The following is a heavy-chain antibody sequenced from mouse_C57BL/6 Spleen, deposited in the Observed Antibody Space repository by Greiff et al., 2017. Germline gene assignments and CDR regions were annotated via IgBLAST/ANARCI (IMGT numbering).Heavy chain of an antibody. CDR3: ARGIANWYYFDY. J-gene: IGHJ2*01. V-gene: IGHV1-69*01. Sequence: QVQLQQPGAELVMPGASVKLSCKASGYTFTSYWMHWVKQRPGQGLEWIGEIDPSDSYTNYNQKFKGKSTLTVDKSSSTAYMQLSSLTSEDSAVYYCARGIANWYYFDYWGQGTTLTVSS. CDR2: IDPSDSYT. CDR1: GYTFTSYW. D-gene: IGHD4-1*01.